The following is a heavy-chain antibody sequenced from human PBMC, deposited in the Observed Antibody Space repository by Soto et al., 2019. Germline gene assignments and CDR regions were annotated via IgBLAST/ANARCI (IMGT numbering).Heavy chain of an antibody. CDR2: IKQDGSEK. D-gene: IGHD2-15*01. CDR1: RFTFSSYW. V-gene: IGHV3-7*01. Sequence: PGGSLRLSCAASRFTFSSYWMIWVRQAPGKGLEWVANIKQDGSEKYYVDSVKGRFTISRDNAKNSLYLQMNSLRAEDTAVYYCARDHADFSGGSCYSCSPFDFQHWGQGTQVSVTS. CDR3: ARDHADFSGGSCYSCSPFDFQH. J-gene: IGHJ1*01.